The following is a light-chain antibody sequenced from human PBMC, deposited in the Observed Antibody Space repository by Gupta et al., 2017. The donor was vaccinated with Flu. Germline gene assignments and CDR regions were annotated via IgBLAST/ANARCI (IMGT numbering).Light chain of an antibody. CDR2: AAS. CDR3: QQSYSTPLT. V-gene: IGKV1-39*01. Sequence: DIQMTQSPSSLSASVGDRVTITCRASQRISSYLNWYQQKPGKAPKLLIYAASSLQSGVPARFSGSVSGTDFTLTITRLQPEDFTTYYCQQSYSTPLTFGGGTKVQI. CDR1: QRISSY. J-gene: IGKJ4*01.